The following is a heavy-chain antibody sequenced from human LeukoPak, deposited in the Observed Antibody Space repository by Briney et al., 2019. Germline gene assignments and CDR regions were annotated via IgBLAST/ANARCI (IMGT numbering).Heavy chain of an antibody. D-gene: IGHD4-23*01. CDR2: IYRSGTP. CDR1: GFTVSNNY. J-gene: IGHJ5*02. V-gene: IGHV3-66*01. Sequence: GGSLRLSCAASGFTVSNNYMSWVRQAPGQGLDWVSTIYRSGTPHYADSVKGRFTISRDNSKNTLYLQMNSLRAEDTAVYYCAKSRIPSGGYAFDPWGQGTLVTVSS. CDR3: AKSRIPSGGYAFDP.